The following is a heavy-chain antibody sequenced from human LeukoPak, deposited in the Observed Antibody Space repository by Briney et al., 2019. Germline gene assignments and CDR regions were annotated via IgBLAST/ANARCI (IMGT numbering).Heavy chain of an antibody. Sequence: GGSLRLSCAASGFTVSSNYMSWVRQAPGKGLEWVSVIYSGGSTYYADSVKGRFTISRDNSKNTLYLQMNSLRDEETAVYYCARVSDYGDNYYYYMDVWGKGTTVTVSS. CDR2: IYSGGST. V-gene: IGHV3-53*01. J-gene: IGHJ6*03. CDR3: ARVSDYGDNYYYYMDV. D-gene: IGHD4-17*01. CDR1: GFTVSSNY.